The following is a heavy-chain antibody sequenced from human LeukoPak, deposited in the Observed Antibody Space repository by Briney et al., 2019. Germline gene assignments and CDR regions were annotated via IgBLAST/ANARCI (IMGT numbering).Heavy chain of an antibody. CDR2: INPFGGST. D-gene: IGHD1-14*01. Sequence: ASVKVSCKASGYTFTNYYMHWVRQAPGQGLEWMGIINPFGGSTSYAQKFQGRVIMTRDTSTSTVYMELRSLRSDDTAVYYCARVSGPDNWFDPWGQGTLVTVSS. CDR3: ARVSGPDNWFDP. V-gene: IGHV1-46*01. J-gene: IGHJ5*02. CDR1: GYTFTNYY.